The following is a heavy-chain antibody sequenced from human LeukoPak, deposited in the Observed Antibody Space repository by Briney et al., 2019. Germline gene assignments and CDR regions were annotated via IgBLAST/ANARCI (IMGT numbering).Heavy chain of an antibody. CDR2: INPNSGGT. CDR3: ARDLFPYYDFWSGRYAFDI. V-gene: IGHV1-2*02. D-gene: IGHD3-3*01. Sequence: GASVKVSCKASGYTFTGYYMHWVRQAPGQGLEWMGWINPNSGGTNYAQKFQGRVTMTRDTSISTAYMELSRLRSDDTAVYYCARDLFPYYDFWSGRYAFDIWGQGTMVTVS. J-gene: IGHJ3*02. CDR1: GYTFTGYY.